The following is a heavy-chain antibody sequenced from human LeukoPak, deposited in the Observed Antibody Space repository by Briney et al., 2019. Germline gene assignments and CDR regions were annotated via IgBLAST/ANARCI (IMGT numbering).Heavy chain of an antibody. CDR3: AGGWGWYYDSSGYYYALGY. V-gene: IGHV4-61*08. J-gene: IGHJ4*02. CDR1: GGSISSGGYS. D-gene: IGHD3-22*01. CDR2: IYYSGST. Sequence: SETLSLTCAVSGGSISSGGYSWSWIRQPPGKGLEWIGYIYYSGSTNYNPSLKSRVTISVDTSKNQFSLKLSSVTAADTAVYYCAGGWGWYYDSSGYYYALGYWGQGTLVTVSS.